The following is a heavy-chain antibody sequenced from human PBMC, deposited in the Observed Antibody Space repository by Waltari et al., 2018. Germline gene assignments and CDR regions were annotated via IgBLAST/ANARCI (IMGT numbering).Heavy chain of an antibody. Sequence: EVRLVQSGAEVREPGESLKISCQSSGYTFSRPWIAWAHQMPGKGLEWMGIIYPGDSETRYNPSFQGQVTFSVDNSINSAYLQWDSLKASDTAIYYCAKRGGTDFYFDYWGQGTLVTVSS. CDR3: AKRGGTDFYFDY. CDR1: GYTFSRPW. V-gene: IGHV5-51*03. CDR2: IYPGDSET. J-gene: IGHJ4*02. D-gene: IGHD3-10*01.